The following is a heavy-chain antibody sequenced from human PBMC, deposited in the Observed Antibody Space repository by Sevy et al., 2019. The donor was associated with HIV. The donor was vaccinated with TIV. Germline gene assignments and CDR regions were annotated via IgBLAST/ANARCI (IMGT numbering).Heavy chain of an antibody. CDR2: ISGSGGRT. Sequence: GGSLRLSCAASGFTFSSYALNWVRQAPGKGLEWVSTISGSGGRTYYAASVKGRFTISRDNSKNTLYLQMDSLRAEDTAVYYCAKDRYHTSGYYPEGAFDIWGQGTMVTVSS. CDR1: GFTFSSYA. D-gene: IGHD3-22*01. V-gene: IGHV3-23*01. CDR3: AKDRYHTSGYYPEGAFDI. J-gene: IGHJ3*02.